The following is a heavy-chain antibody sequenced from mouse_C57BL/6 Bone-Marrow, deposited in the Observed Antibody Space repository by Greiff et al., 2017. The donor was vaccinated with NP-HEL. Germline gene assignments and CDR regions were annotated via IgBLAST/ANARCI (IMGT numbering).Heavy chain of an antibody. J-gene: IGHJ2*01. V-gene: IGHV5-6*02. Sequence: EVKLVESGGDLVKPGGSLKLSCAASGFTFSSYGMSWVRQTPDKRLEWVATISSGGSYTYYPDSVNGRFTISRDNAKNTLYLQMSSLKSEDTAMYYCARRGNPDYFDYWGQGTTLTVSS. CDR1: GFTFSSYG. CDR2: ISSGGSYT. D-gene: IGHD2-1*01. CDR3: ARRGNPDYFDY.